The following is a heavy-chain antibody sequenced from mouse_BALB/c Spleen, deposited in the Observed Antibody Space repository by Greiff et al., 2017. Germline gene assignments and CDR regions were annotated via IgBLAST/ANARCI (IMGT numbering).Heavy chain of an antibody. V-gene: IGHV3-6*02. D-gene: IGHD2-3*01. CDR1: GYSITSGYY. J-gene: IGHJ4*01. Sequence: EVQLQESGPGLVKPSQSLSLTCSVTGYSITSGYYWNWIRQFPGNKLEWMGYISYDGSNNYNPSLKNRISITRDTSKNQFFLKLNSVTTEDTATYYCARESGYYFYYAMDYWGQGTSVTVSS. CDR2: ISYDGSN. CDR3: ARESGYYFYYAMDY.